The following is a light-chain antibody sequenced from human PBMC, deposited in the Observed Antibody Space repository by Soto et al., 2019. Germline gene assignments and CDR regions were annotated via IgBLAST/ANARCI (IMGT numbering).Light chain of an antibody. CDR2: DAS. CDR3: QQRNSWPPIT. Sequence: EIVLTQSPVTLSLSPVERATLSCSASQSVRTYLAWYQVKPGQAPRLLIYDASSRASGVPARFSGSGSGTDFTLTISSLEPEDFALYYCQQRNSWPPITFGQGTRLEIK. CDR1: QSVRTY. J-gene: IGKJ5*01. V-gene: IGKV3-11*01.